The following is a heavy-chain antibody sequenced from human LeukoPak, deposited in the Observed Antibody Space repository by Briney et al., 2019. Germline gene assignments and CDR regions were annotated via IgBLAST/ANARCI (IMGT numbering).Heavy chain of an antibody. J-gene: IGHJ4*02. V-gene: IGHV4-30-4*01. CDR3: ARGSILTTVTTSGLNYFDY. CDR1: GGSITSDIYY. D-gene: IGHD4-17*01. Sequence: PSETLSLTCTVSGGSITSDIYYWSWIRQPPGKGLEWIGYIYCSGSAYYNPSLKSRVTISVDTSKNQFSLKVSSVTAADTAVYYCARGSILTTVTTSGLNYFDYWGQGTLVTVSS. CDR2: IYCSGSA.